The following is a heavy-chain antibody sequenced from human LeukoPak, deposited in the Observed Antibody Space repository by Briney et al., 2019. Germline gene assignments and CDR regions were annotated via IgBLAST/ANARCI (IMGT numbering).Heavy chain of an antibody. CDR3: ANKKSSGYYYAAFDY. CDR2: ISGIGGST. V-gene: IGHV3-23*01. CDR1: GFTFSSYA. D-gene: IGHD3-22*01. Sequence: PGGSLRLSCAASGFTFSSYAMSWVRPAPGKGLEWVSAISGIGGSTYYPDSVKGRFTISRDNSKNTLYLQMDSLRAEDTAVYYCANKKSSGYYYAAFDYWGQGTLVTVSS. J-gene: IGHJ4*02.